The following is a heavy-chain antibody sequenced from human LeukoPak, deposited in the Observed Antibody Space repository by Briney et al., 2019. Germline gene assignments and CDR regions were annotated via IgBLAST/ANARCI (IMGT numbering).Heavy chain of an antibody. Sequence: ASVKVSCKASGYTFTSYAMHWVRQAPGQRLEWTGWINAGNGNTKYSQEFQGRVTITRDTSASTAYMELSSLRSEDMAVYYCARARYETRIWPKSRYDYYHYMDVWGKGTTVTVSS. CDR3: ARARYETRIWPKSRYDYYHYMDV. J-gene: IGHJ6*03. D-gene: IGHD3-3*01. V-gene: IGHV1-3*03. CDR1: GYTFTSYA. CDR2: INAGNGNT.